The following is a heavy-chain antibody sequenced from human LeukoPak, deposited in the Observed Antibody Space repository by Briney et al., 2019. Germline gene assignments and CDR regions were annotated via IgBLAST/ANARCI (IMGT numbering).Heavy chain of an antibody. CDR3: AGRLTGYSSGYVH. V-gene: IGHV3-23*01. D-gene: IGHD5-18*01. CDR1: GFTFSSYA. CDR2: ISGSGGST. J-gene: IGHJ4*02. Sequence: SGGSLRLSCAASGFTFSSYAMSWVRQAPGKGLEWVSAISGSGGSTNYADSVKGRFTISRDNSKNTLYLQMNSLRAEDTAVYYCAGRLTGYSSGYVHWGQGTLVTVSS.